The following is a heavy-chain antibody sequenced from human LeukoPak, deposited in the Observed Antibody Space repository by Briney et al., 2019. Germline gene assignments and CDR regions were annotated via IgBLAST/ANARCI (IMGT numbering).Heavy chain of an antibody. J-gene: IGHJ5*02. Sequence: SETLSLTCTVSGGSISGYFWSWLRQPPGKGLEWIGYIYYSGGTDYNPSLKSRVTISVDTSKNQFSLKLSSVTAADTAVYYCASTRPKGYCSSTSCRNNWFDPWGQGTLVTVSS. CDR1: GGSISGYF. CDR2: IYYSGGT. CDR3: ASTRPKGYCSSTSCRNNWFDP. D-gene: IGHD2-2*01. V-gene: IGHV4-59*12.